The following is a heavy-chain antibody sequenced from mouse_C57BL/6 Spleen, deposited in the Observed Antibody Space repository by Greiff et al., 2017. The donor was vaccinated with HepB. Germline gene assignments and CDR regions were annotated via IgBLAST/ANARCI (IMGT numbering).Heavy chain of an antibody. Sequence: QVQLKESGAELVRPGASVKLSCKASGYTFTDYYINWVKQRPGQGLEWIARIYPGSGNTYYNEKFKGKATLTAEKSSSTAYMQLSSLTSEDSAVYFCARDGSDFDYWGQGTTLTVSS. CDR2: IYPGSGNT. CDR1: GYTFTDYY. V-gene: IGHV1-76*01. J-gene: IGHJ2*01. CDR3: ARDGSDFDY. D-gene: IGHD2-3*01.